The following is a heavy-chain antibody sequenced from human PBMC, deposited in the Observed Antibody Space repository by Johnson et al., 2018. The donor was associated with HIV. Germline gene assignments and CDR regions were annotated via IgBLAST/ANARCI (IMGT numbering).Heavy chain of an antibody. D-gene: IGHD3-10*01. CDR3: ARGNLYYSTDAFDI. CDR2: GSNK. Sequence: GSNKYYLDSVKGRFTISRDNAKNALFLHMNSLRVEDTAVYYCARGNLYYSTDAFDIWGQGTMVTVSS. J-gene: IGHJ3*02. V-gene: IGHV3-7*01.